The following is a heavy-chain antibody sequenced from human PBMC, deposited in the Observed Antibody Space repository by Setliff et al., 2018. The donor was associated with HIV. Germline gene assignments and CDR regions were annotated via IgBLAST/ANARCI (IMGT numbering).Heavy chain of an antibody. D-gene: IGHD2-15*01. J-gene: IGHJ4*02. CDR3: ARLGVYCSGDNCYSIGLYYFDY. CDR2: FDPEDDET. Sequence: ASVKVSCKVSGYTLTELSMHWVRQAPGEGLEWMGGFDPEDDETVYAEKFQGRVTMTEDTSTDTAYMALSSLRSDDTAVYYCARLGVYCSGDNCYSIGLYYFDYWGQGTLVTVSS. CDR1: GYTLTELS. V-gene: IGHV1-24*01.